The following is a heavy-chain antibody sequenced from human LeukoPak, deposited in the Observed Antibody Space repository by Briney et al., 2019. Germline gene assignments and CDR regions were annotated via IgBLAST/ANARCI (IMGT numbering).Heavy chain of an antibody. J-gene: IGHJ4*02. CDR3: ARDHGGYDSGDY. Sequence: GSSVKVFCKASGGTFSSYSFSWVRQAPGQGLEWMGGIIPIFGTANYAQKFQGRVTITADESTSTAYMELSSLRSEDTAVYYCARDHGGYDSGDYWGQGTLVTVSS. CDR1: GGTFSSYS. CDR2: IIPIFGTA. V-gene: IGHV1-69*01. D-gene: IGHD5-12*01.